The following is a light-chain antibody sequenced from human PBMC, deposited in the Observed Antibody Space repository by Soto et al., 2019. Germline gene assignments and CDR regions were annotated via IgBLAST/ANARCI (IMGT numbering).Light chain of an antibody. V-gene: IGKV3-20*01. J-gene: IGKJ5*01. CDR3: QQYGGSPIT. Sequence: EIVLTQSPATLSLSPGERATLSCRASQSVRRNFLAWFHQQPGQAPRHLIYAASRRVTGIPDRFSGSGSGTDFTLSISRLEPEDFAVYYCQQYGGSPITFGQGTRLEIK. CDR2: AAS. CDR1: QSVRRNF.